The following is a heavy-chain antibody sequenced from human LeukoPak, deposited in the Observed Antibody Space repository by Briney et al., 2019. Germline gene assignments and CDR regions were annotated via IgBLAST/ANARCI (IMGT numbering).Heavy chain of an antibody. D-gene: IGHD6-19*01. J-gene: IGHJ4*02. Sequence: APVKVSCKASGYTFTSYYMHWVRQAPGQGLEWMGIINPSGGSTSYAQKFQGRVTMTRDTSTSTVYMELSSLRSEDTAVYYCARGRGSGWYRSSSYYFDYWGQGTLVTVSS. CDR2: INPSGGST. V-gene: IGHV1-46*01. CDR1: GYTFTSYY. CDR3: ARGRGSGWYRSSSYYFDY.